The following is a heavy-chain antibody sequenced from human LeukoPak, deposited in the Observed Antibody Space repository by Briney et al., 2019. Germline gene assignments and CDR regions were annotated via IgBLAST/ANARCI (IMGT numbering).Heavy chain of an antibody. CDR2: IYTHGSS. J-gene: IGHJ4*02. V-gene: IGHV4-4*07. CDR3: ARNPRRGFGELRD. Sequence: SETLSLTCTVFGGSISGYYWSWIRQPAGKGLEWIGRIYTHGSSNYTPSLESRVTMSVDTSKHQFSLKLSYVTAADTAVYYCARNPRRGFGELRDWGQGTLVTVSS. CDR1: GGSISGYY. D-gene: IGHD3-10*01.